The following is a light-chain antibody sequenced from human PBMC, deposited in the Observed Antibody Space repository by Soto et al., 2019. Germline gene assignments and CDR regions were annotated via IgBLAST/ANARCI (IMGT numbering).Light chain of an antibody. J-gene: IGKJ2*01. CDR2: GAS. V-gene: IGKV3-15*01. Sequence: EIVMTQSPATLSVSPGERATVSCRASQSVSSNLAWYQQKPGQAPRLLIYGASTRATGIPARFSGSGSGTEFTLISGSLQSEDFAVYYCQQYNNWPRTFGQGTKLEIK. CDR3: QQYNNWPRT. CDR1: QSVSSN.